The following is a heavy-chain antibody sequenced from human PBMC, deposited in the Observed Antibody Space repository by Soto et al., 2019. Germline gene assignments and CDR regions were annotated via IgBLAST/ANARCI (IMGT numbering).Heavy chain of an antibody. CDR1: GFTFSSYG. D-gene: IGHD5-12*01. CDR3: AKDPLGSCYDYLSYYYGMDV. V-gene: IGHV3-30*18. Sequence: GGSLRLSCAASGFTFSSYGMHWVRQAPGKGLEWVAVISYDGSNKYYADSVKGRFTISRDNSKNTLYLQMNSLRAEDTAVYYCAKDPLGSCYDYLSYYYGMDVWGQGTTVTVSS. CDR2: ISYDGSNK. J-gene: IGHJ6*02.